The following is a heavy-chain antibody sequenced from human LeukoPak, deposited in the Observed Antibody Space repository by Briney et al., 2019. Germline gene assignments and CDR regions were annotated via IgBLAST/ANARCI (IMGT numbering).Heavy chain of an antibody. CDR3: ARGYCSGGSCYSVENWFDP. V-gene: IGHV1-69*02. CDR1: GGTFSSYT. Sequence: ASVKVSCKXSGGTFSSYTISWVRQAPGQGLEWMGRIIPILGIANYAQKFQGRVTITADKSTSTAYMELSSLRSDDTAVYYCARGYCSGGSCYSVENWFDPWGQGTLVTVSS. J-gene: IGHJ5*02. CDR2: IIPILGIA. D-gene: IGHD2-15*01.